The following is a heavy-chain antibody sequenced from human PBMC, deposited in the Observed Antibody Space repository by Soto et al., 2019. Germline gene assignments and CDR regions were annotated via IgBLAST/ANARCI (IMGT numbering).Heavy chain of an antibody. D-gene: IGHD2-15*01. V-gene: IGHV3-23*01. Sequence: EVQLSESGGGLVQPGTSLGLSCAASGFTFSGYDMTWVRQAPGKGLEWVSGISGRGFTTYYADSVTGRFTISRDNSRNTLLLHMNSLRAEDTALYYCARIGGDYCSGDSCFETFDLGGECTTVTVSS. J-gene: IGHJ3*01. CDR3: ARIGGDYCSGDSCFETFDL. CDR1: GFTFSGYD. CDR2: ISGRGFTT.